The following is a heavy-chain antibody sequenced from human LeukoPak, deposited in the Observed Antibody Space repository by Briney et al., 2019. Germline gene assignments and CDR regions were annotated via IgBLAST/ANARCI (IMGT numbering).Heavy chain of an antibody. V-gene: IGHV3-23*01. CDR3: AKDPNYYDSIGPSGP. D-gene: IGHD3-22*01. CDR2: ISGGGGNT. CDR1: GFTFSTYA. J-gene: IGHJ5*02. Sequence: PGGSLRLSCAASGFTFSTYAMNWVRQASGKGLEWVSAISGGGGNTYYADSVKGRFTISRDNSKNTLYLQMNSLRAEDTAIYYCAKDPNYYDSIGPSGPWGQGTLVTVSS.